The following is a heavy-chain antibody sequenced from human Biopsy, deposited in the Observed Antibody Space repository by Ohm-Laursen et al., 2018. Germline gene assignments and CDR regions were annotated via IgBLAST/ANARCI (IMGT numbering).Heavy chain of an antibody. CDR2: VYNGGIT. Sequence: SDTLSLTCTVSGGSVSGYYWTWIRQPPGKGLEWIGHVYNGGITNYNPSLKSRVTISKDTSKNQFSLQVNSVTAADTAVYYCARTPRDSFWSGSYKRGLWFDPWGQGTLVIVSS. V-gene: IGHV4-59*02. CDR3: ARTPRDSFWSGSYKRGLWFDP. J-gene: IGHJ5*02. D-gene: IGHD3-3*01. CDR1: GGSVSGYY.